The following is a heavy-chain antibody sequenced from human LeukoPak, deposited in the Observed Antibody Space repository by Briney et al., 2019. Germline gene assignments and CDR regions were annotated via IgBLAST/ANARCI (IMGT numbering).Heavy chain of an antibody. CDR3: ARDYHGYSYGPYYYGMDV. D-gene: IGHD5-18*01. V-gene: IGHV4-31*03. J-gene: IGHJ6*02. CDR1: GGSISSGGYY. CDR2: IYYSGST. Sequence: SSETLSLTCTVSGGSISSGGYYWSWIRQHPGQGLEWIGYIYYSGSTYYNPSLKSRVTISVDTSKNQFSLKLSSVTAADTAVYYCARDYHGYSYGPYYYGMDVWGQGTTVTVSS.